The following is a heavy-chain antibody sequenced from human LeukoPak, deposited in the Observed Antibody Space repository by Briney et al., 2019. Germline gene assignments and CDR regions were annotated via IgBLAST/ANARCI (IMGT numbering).Heavy chain of an antibody. CDR3: ARDVHGDYGSGWFDP. V-gene: IGHV1-69*05. D-gene: IGHD4-17*01. Sequence: SVKVSFKTSGGTFNNSAISWVRQAPGQGLEWLGGIMPLFGTAGYAQKFQGRVTITKDESTRTVYLELTSLTSDDTAVYYCARDVHGDYGSGWFDPWGQGTLVSVSS. CDR1: GGTFNNSA. J-gene: IGHJ5*02. CDR2: IMPLFGTA.